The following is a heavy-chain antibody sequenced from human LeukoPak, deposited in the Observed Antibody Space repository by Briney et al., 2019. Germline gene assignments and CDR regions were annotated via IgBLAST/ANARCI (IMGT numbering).Heavy chain of an antibody. CDR1: GYTFTSYG. CDR3: AREAFGVVRYYYYYYMDV. Sequence: ASVKVSCKASGYTFTSYGISWVRQAPGQGLEWMGWISAYNGNTNYAQKLQGRVTMTTDTSTSTAYMELRSLRSDDTAAYYCAREAFGVVRYYYYYYMDVWGKGTTVTVSS. J-gene: IGHJ6*03. D-gene: IGHD3-3*01. V-gene: IGHV1-18*01. CDR2: ISAYNGNT.